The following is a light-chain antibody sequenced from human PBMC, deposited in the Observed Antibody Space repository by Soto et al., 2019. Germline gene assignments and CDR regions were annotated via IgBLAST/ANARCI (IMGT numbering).Light chain of an antibody. V-gene: IGLV1-51*01. CDR3: ATWASSLSAPSYV. CDR1: SSNIGNNY. Sequence: QSVLKQPPSVSAAPGQKVTISCSGSSSNIGNNYVSWYQQLPGTAPKLLIYDNNKRPSGIPDRFSGSKSGTSATLGITGLQTGDEADYYCATWASSLSAPSYVFGTGTKLTVL. J-gene: IGLJ1*01. CDR2: DNN.